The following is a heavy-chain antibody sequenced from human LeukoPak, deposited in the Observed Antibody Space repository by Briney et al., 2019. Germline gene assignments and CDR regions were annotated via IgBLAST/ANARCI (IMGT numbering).Heavy chain of an antibody. Sequence: SETLSLTCTVSGGSISSGDYYWSWIRQPPGKGLEWIGYIYYSGSTYYNPSLKSRVTISVDTSKNQFSLKLSSVTAADTAVYYCARAKSRGMATFYFDYWGQGTLVTVSS. V-gene: IGHV4-30-4*08. J-gene: IGHJ4*02. CDR2: IYYSGST. CDR1: GGSISSGDYY. CDR3: ARAKSRGMATFYFDY. D-gene: IGHD5-24*01.